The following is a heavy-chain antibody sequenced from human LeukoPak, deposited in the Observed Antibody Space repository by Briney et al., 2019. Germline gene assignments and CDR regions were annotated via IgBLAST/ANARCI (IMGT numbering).Heavy chain of an antibody. CDR3: ARDIPRGTTTLDY. CDR2: IRQDGSQK. CDR1: GFIFSSYW. V-gene: IGHV3-7*01. J-gene: IGHJ4*02. D-gene: IGHD1-26*01. Sequence: PGGSLRLSCAASGFIFSSYWLTWVRQAPGKGLEWVASIRQDGSQKNYVDSVKGRFTISRDNAKNSLYLQMNSLRAEDTALYYCARDIPRGTTTLDYWGQGTLVTVSS.